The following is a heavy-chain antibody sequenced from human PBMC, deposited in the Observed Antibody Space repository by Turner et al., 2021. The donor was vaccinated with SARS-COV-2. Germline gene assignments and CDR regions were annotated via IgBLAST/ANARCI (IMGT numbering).Heavy chain of an antibody. CDR3: AKDMVRGLIYYYYAMDV. CDR1: GFTFDDYA. V-gene: IGHV3-9*01. D-gene: IGHD3-10*01. CDR2: ISWNSRSI. Sequence: EVQLVESGGRLVQPGRSLRLSCAASGFTFDDYAMHWARQAPGKGLEWVSSISWNSRSIGYADSVKGRFTITRENAKNSLYLQMHSLRAEDTALYYCAKDMVRGLIYYYYAMDVWGQGTTVTVSS. J-gene: IGHJ6*02.